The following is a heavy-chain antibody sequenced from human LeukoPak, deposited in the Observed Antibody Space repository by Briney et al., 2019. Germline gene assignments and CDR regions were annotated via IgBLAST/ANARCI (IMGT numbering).Heavy chain of an antibody. V-gene: IGHV3-11*01. J-gene: IGHJ4*02. Sequence: PGGSLRLSRAASGFTFSDYYMSWIRQAPGKGLEWVSYISSSGSTIYYADSVKGRFTISRDNAKNSLYLQMNSLRAEDTAVYYCARVSYYYDSSGYYQPPICDYWGQGTLVTVSS. D-gene: IGHD3-22*01. CDR2: ISSSGSTI. CDR1: GFTFSDYY. CDR3: ARVSYYYDSSGYYQPPICDY.